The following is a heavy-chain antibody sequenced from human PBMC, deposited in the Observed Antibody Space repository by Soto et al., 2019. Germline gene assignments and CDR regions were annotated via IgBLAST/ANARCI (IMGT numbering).Heavy chain of an antibody. Sequence: QVQLVQSGAEVKKPGASVKVSCKASGYTFTSNDITWVRQAPGQGPEGLGWMNPDNGKTGFAQKFRGRITMTRNTSISTAYMELSSLRSDDTAVYFCARPLCSSTRCGPYFFDSWGQGSLVTVSS. CDR1: GYTFTSND. J-gene: IGHJ4*02. V-gene: IGHV1-8*01. D-gene: IGHD2-2*01. CDR3: ARPLCSSTRCGPYFFDS. CDR2: MNPDNGKT.